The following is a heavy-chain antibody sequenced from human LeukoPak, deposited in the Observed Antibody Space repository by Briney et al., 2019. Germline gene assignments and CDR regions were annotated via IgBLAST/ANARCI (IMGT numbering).Heavy chain of an antibody. D-gene: IGHD2-15*01. V-gene: IGHV3-74*01. Sequence: PGGSLRLSCAASGFTFSTYCMHWVRQAPGKGLVWVSRINSDESSTTYADSVKGRFTISRDNAKNTLYLQMNSPRAEDTAVYYSAKSRRAYCSGGSCFGLWDYWGAGTLVTVSS. J-gene: IGHJ4*02. CDR3: AKSRRAYCSGGSCFGLWDY. CDR2: INSDESST. CDR1: GFTFSTYC.